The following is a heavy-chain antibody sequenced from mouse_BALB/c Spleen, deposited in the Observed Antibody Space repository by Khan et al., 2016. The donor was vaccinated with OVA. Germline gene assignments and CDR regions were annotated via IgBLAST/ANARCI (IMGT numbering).Heavy chain of an antibody. CDR2: VSTGGSYT. V-gene: IGHV5-6*01. CDR3: TRLAYYYDSEGFAY. J-gene: IGHJ3*01. CDR1: GFTFSTYG. D-gene: IGHD1-1*01. Sequence: EVMLVESGGDLVKPGGSLKLSCAASGFTFSTYGMSWVRQAPDKRLEWVATVSTGGSYTYYPDSVKGRFTISRDNAKNTLSLQMSGLRSEDTAMFYCTRLAYYYDSEGFAYWGQGTLVTVSA.